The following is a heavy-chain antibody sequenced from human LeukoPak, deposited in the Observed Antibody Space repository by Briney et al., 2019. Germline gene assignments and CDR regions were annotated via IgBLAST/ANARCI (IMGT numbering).Heavy chain of an antibody. V-gene: IGHV3-30-3*01. J-gene: IGHJ5*02. Sequence: GGSLRLSCAASGFTFSSYAMSWVRQAPGKGLEWVAVISYDGSNKYYADSVKGRFTISRDNSKNTLYLQMNSLRAEDTAVYYCAKVGGYSSSWYSGGRWFDPWGQGTLVTVSS. CDR3: AKVGGYSSSWYSGGRWFDP. CDR2: ISYDGSNK. CDR1: GFTFSSYA. D-gene: IGHD6-13*01.